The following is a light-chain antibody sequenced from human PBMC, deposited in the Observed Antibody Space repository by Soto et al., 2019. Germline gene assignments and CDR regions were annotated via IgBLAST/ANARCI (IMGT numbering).Light chain of an antibody. Sequence: IVFAPFSGTPSPSPWGRATLSCRASQSVSNNYLAWYQQKPGQAPRLLIYGASNRATGIPDRFSGSGSGTDFTLTISRLEPEDFAVYYCQQYGSSGTFGQGTKVDIK. J-gene: IGKJ1*01. CDR1: QSVSNNY. V-gene: IGKV3-20*01. CDR3: QQYGSSGT. CDR2: GAS.